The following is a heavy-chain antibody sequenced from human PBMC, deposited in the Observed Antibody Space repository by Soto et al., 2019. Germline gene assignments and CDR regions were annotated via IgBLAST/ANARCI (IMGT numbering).Heavy chain of an antibody. Sequence: QVQMVESGGGVVQPGRSLRLSCAASGFTFRDFAMPWVRQAPGKSLEWVAVMSYDGSKIYYADSVKGRFTISRDNSKNTLLLEMTSLRPEDIAVYYCSREIYGDFGFDYWGQGTLVTVSS. V-gene: IGHV3-30*01. J-gene: IGHJ4*02. D-gene: IGHD4-17*01. CDR2: MSYDGSKI. CDR3: SREIYGDFGFDY. CDR1: GFTFRDFA.